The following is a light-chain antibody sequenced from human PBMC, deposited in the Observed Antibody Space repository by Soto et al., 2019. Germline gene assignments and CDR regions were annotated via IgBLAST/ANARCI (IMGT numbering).Light chain of an antibody. J-gene: IGLJ1*01. V-gene: IGLV2-14*03. CDR1: SSDVGGYDY. CDR3: KSYTKSSTYV. Sequence: QSALTQPASVSGSPGQSITISCSGTSSDVGGYDYVSWYQQHPGKAPKLMIFDVNNRPSGVSDRFSGSKSGNTASLTISGLRDEDEADYYCKSYTKSSTYVFGTGTKLTVL. CDR2: DVN.